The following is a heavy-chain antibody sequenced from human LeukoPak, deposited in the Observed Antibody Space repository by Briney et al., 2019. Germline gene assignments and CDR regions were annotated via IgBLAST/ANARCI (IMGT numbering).Heavy chain of an antibody. CDR1: GGTFSNYA. CDR2: IIPIFGTP. D-gene: IGHD6-13*01. CDR3: ARGTLAAIRLGYFDY. Sequence: ASVKVSCKASGGTFSNYAISWVRQAPGQGLQWMGGIIPIFGTPNYAQKFQGRVTISADESTSTAYMELSSLRFEDTAVYYCARGTLAAIRLGYFDYWGQGTLVTVSS. V-gene: IGHV1-69*13. J-gene: IGHJ4*02.